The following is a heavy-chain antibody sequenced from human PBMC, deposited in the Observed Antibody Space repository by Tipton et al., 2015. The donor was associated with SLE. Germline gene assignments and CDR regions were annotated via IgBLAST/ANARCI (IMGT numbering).Heavy chain of an antibody. CDR2: IYYSGST. V-gene: IGHV4-59*01. D-gene: IGHD4-17*01. J-gene: IGHJ6*03. Sequence: TLSLTCAVYGGSFSSYYWSWIRQPPGKGLEWIGYIYYSGSTNYNPSLKSRVTISVDTSKNQFSLKLSSVTAADTAVYYCASLAVTTQYYYYYYYMDVWGKGTTVTVSS. CDR1: GGSFSSYY. CDR3: ASLAVTTQYYYYYYYMDV.